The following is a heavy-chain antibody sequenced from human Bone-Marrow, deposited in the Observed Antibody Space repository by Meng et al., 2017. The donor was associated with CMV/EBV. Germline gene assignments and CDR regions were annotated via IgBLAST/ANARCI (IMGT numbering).Heavy chain of an antibody. V-gene: IGHV4-4*02. D-gene: IGHD2-2*01. CDR2: IYHSGST. J-gene: IGHJ4*02. CDR3: ARGFICSSASCSNFDY. Sequence: SETLSLTCAVSGVSISSTTWWSWVRQSPGKGLEWIGEIYHSGSTNYNPSLMSRVTISVDKSKNQFSLKLRSVTAADTAVYFCARGFICSSASCSNFDYWGQGTLVTVS. CDR1: GVSISSTTW.